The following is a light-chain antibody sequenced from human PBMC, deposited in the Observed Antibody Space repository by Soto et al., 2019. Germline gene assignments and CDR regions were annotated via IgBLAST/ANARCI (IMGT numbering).Light chain of an antibody. V-gene: IGKV1-33*01. CDR2: DAS. J-gene: IGKJ4*01. CDR3: QQYDYLVS. Sequence: DIQMTQSPSSLSASVGERVTITCQASQDIDTFLNWYQQKPGKAPKLLIYDASKLETGVPSRFSGSGSGTDFTFSISSLQPEDIATYFCQQYDYLVSFGGGTKVEI. CDR1: QDIDTF.